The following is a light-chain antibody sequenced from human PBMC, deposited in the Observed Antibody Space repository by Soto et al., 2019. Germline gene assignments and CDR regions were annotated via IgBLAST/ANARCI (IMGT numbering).Light chain of an antibody. CDR2: GVS. Sequence: ENVLTQSPVTLSLSPGERATLSCRASQSVTNSFFAWYQQKPGQAPRLLIYGVSSRATGIPDRFSASGSGTDFTLTISRLEPEDFVVYYCQQYSSLPHTFGQGTKLEVK. CDR1: QSVTNSF. V-gene: IGKV3-20*01. CDR3: QQYSSLPHT. J-gene: IGKJ2*01.